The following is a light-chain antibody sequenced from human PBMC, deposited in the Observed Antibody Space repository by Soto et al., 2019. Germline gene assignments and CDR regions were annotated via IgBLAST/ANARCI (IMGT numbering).Light chain of an antibody. CDR1: QVLSSY. CDR3: QQLNTYPLT. V-gene: IGKV1-9*01. J-gene: IGKJ4*01. CDR2: GVS. Sequence: DIQLTQSPSFLSASIRDRVTITCRASQVLSSYLAWYQQKPGKAPKLLIYGVSTLQSGVPSRFSGSGSGTEFTLTISSLQPEDFATYYCQQLNTYPLTFGGGTKVEIK.